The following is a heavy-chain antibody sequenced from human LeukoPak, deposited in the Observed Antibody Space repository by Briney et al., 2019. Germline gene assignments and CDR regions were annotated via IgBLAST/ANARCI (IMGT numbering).Heavy chain of an antibody. J-gene: IGHJ5*02. Sequence: GGSLRLSCAASGFTFSSYSMNWVRQAPGKGLEWVSSITSSSDYIHYADSVRGRFTISRDNAKNSLYLQMNSLRVEDTAVYYCARAFCSRTSCYIPGSWGQGTLVTVSS. V-gene: IGHV3-21*01. CDR1: GFTFSSYS. CDR3: ARAFCSRTSCYIPGS. CDR2: ITSSSDYI. D-gene: IGHD2-2*02.